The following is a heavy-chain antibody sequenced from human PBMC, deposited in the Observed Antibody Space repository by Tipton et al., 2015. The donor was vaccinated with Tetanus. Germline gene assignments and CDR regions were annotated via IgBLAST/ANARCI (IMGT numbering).Heavy chain of an antibody. CDR3: AREADCSGGSCFSGDFDN. D-gene: IGHD2-15*01. V-gene: IGHV3-33*01. Sequence: SLRLSCAASGFTFSTHGMHWVRQAPGEGLEWVAVSWYDGTDKYYADSVKGRFTISRDNSKNTLYLQMNSLRAEDTAVYYCAREADCSGGSCFSGDFDNWGQGTQVTVSS. CDR2: SWYDGTDK. CDR1: GFTFSTHG. J-gene: IGHJ4*02.